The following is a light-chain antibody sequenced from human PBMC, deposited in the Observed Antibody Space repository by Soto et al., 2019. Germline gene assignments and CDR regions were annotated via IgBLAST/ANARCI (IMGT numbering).Light chain of an antibody. CDR3: SSYTSSSTLEYV. CDR2: DVS. V-gene: IGLV2-14*01. J-gene: IGLJ1*01. Sequence: QSALTQPASVSGSPGQSITISCAGTSSDVGGYNYVSWYQQHPGKAPRLIIYDVSNRPSGVSNRFSGSKSGNTASLTISGLQAEDQPHYYCSSYTSSSTLEYVFGKGTKVTV. CDR1: SSDVGGYNY.